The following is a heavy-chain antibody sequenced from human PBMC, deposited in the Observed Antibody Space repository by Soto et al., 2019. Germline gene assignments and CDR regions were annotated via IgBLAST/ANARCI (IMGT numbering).Heavy chain of an antibody. CDR2: IRSKAYGGTT. CDR1: GFTFGDYA. CDR3: TRDRGIAKNGQALVHPYYYYGMDV. V-gene: IGHV3-49*03. Sequence: GGSLRLSCTASGFTFGDYAMSWFRQAPGKGLEWVGFIRSKAYGGTTEYAASVKGRFTISRDDSKSIAHLQMNSLKTEDTAVYYCTRDRGIAKNGQALVHPYYYYGMDVWGQGTTVTVSS. D-gene: IGHD6-13*01. J-gene: IGHJ6*02.